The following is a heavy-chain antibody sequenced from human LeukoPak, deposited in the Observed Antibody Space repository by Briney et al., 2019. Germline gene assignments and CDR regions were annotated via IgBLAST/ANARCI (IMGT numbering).Heavy chain of an antibody. CDR3: ARDRTRPYY. D-gene: IGHD3-16*01. CDR1: GFTFSTDW. Sequence: PGGSLRLSCAASGFTFSTDWMTWVRQAPGKGLEWVANIKEDGSEKYYVDSVKGRFTISRDNAKNSLYLQMNSLRVEDTAVYYCARDRTRPYYWGQGTLVTVSS. CDR2: IKEDGSEK. J-gene: IGHJ4*02. V-gene: IGHV3-7*01.